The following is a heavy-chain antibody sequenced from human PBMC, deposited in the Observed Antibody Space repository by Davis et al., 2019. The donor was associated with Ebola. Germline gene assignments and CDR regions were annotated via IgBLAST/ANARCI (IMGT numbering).Heavy chain of an antibody. Sequence: SETLSLTCAVSGGSISSGGYYWSWIRQPPGKGLEWIGYIYYSESTNYNPSLKSRVTISVDTSKNQFSLKLSSVTAADTAVYYCARDGVSGAGSGFDYWGQGTLVTVSS. CDR1: GGSISSGGYY. CDR2: IYYSEST. J-gene: IGHJ4*02. V-gene: IGHV4-61*08. D-gene: IGHD3-10*01. CDR3: ARDGVSGAGSGFDY.